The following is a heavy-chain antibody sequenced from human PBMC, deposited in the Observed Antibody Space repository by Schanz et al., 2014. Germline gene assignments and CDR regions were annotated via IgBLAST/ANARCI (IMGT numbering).Heavy chain of an antibody. CDR3: ARENLNWEAFDI. Sequence: VQLVESGGGLVQPGGSLRLSCAASGFTFSNFAIHWVRQAPGKGLEWVAVISYDGSHKDYADSVKGRFTISRDNSKNTLYLQMNSLRGEDTAVYYCARENLNWEAFDIWGQGTVVTVSS. V-gene: IGHV3-30*04. CDR1: GFTFSNFA. J-gene: IGHJ3*02. CDR2: ISYDGSHK. D-gene: IGHD7-27*01.